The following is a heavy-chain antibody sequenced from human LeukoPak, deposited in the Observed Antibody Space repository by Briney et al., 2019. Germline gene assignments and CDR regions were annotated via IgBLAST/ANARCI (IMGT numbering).Heavy chain of an antibody. V-gene: IGHV5-51*01. CDR3: ARSVAVAGPRGAFDI. J-gene: IGHJ3*02. Sequence: GESLKISCKGSGYSFTSYWIGWVRQMPGKGLEWMGIIYPGDSDTRYSPSFQGQVTISADKSISTAYLQWSSLKASDTAMYYCARSVAVAGPRGAFDIWGQGTMVTVSS. CDR1: GYSFTSYW. D-gene: IGHD6-19*01. CDR2: IYPGDSDT.